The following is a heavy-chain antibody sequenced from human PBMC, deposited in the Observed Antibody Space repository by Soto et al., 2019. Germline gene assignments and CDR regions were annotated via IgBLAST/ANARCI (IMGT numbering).Heavy chain of an antibody. V-gene: IGHV4-31*03. CDR2: IYYSGST. Sequence: SETLSLTCTVSGGSISSGGYYWSWIRQHPGKGLEWIGYIYYSGSTYYNPSLKSRVTISVDTSKNQFSLKLSSVTAADTAVYYCARIVVPAANEFWHYYYYMDVWGKGTTVTVSS. J-gene: IGHJ6*03. CDR1: GGSISSGGYY. CDR3: ARIVVPAANEFWHYYYYMDV. D-gene: IGHD2-2*01.